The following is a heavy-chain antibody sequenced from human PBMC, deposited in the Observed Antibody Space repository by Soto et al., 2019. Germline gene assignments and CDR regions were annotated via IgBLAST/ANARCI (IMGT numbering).Heavy chain of an antibody. Sequence: QVQLVQSGAEVKNPGSSVKVSCKASGYTFTGYYMHWVRQAPGQGLEWMGWINPNSGGTNDAQTFQGWITRTRDTSISTAYMELSRLRSDDTAVSYCARAGCSSTICYAGWVEPWGQGTLVTVSS. CDR1: GYTFTGYY. V-gene: IGHV1-2*04. D-gene: IGHD2-2*01. J-gene: IGHJ5*02. CDR3: ARAGCSSTICYAGWVEP. CDR2: INPNSGGT.